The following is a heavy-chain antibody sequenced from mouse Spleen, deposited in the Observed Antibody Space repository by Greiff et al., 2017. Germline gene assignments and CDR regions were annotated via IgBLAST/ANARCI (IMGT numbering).Heavy chain of an antibody. V-gene: IGHV1-50*01. J-gene: IGHJ3*01. Sequence: VQLQQSGAELMKPGASVKLSCKAPGYTFTGYWIEWVKQRPGHGLEWIGVIDPSDSYTNYNQKFKGKATLTVDTSSSTAYMQLSSLTSEDSAVYYCARRYYGSILNDWGQGTLVTVSA. CDR1: GYTFTGYW. D-gene: IGHD1-1*01. CDR2: IDPSDSYT. CDR3: ARRYYGSILND.